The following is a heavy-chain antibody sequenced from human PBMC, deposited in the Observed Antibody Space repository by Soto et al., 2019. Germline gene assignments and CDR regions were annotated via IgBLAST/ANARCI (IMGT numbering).Heavy chain of an antibody. CDR3: AKALGSGWYLYFQH. CDR2: ISGSGGRP. J-gene: IGHJ1*01. CDR1: GFTITTYT. Sequence: GGSLRLSCAASGFTITTYTMSWVRQAPGKGLEWVSVISGSGGRPSYADSVQGRFIISRDNSKNTLYLQMNSLRAEDTAVYYCAKALGSGWYLYFQHWGQGTLVTVSS. D-gene: IGHD6-19*01. V-gene: IGHV3-23*01.